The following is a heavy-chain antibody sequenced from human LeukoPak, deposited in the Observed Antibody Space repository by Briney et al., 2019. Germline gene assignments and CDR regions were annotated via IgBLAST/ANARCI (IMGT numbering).Heavy chain of an antibody. CDR2: ICNSGTTI. CDR3: ARGHWGLDY. V-gene: IGHV3-11*04. J-gene: IGHJ4*02. Sequence: GGSLRLSCAASGFTFSNFYMTWIRQAPGKGLEWVAYICNSGTTIYYVDPVKGRFTIFRDNSKNSLYLQMNSLRAEDTAVYYCARGHWGLDYWGQGTLVTVSS. CDR1: GFTFSNFY. D-gene: IGHD7-27*01.